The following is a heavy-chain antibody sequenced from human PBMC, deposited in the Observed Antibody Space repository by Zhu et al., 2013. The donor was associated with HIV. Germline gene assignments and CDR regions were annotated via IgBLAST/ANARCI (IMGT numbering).Heavy chain of an antibody. D-gene: IGHD2-2*01. J-gene: IGHJ6*02. CDR3: ARGRIRYCSSTSCYSDYYYGMDV. CDR1: GGTFSSYA. V-gene: IGHV1-69*01. CDR2: IIPIFGTA. Sequence: QVQLVQSGAEVKKPGSSVKVSCKASGGTFSSYAISWVRQAPGQGLEWMGGIIPIFGTANYAQKFQGRVTITADESTSTAYMELSSLRSEDTAVYYCARGRIRYCSSTSCYSDYYYGMDVWGQGTTVTVSS.